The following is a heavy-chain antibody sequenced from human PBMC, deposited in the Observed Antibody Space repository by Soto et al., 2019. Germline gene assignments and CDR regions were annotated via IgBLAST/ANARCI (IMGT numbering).Heavy chain of an antibody. CDR2: ISHLENT. J-gene: IGHJ4*02. Sequence: PSETLSLTCTVSGASISYGGFSWSWIRQSPGKGLEWIGYISHLENTYLHPSFKSRLTMSIDRTRNQFSLKLSSVTAADMAVYYCARGGGYDPFDYWGQGVLVTVS. CDR1: GASISYGGFS. V-gene: IGHV4-30-2*06. D-gene: IGHD5-12*01. CDR3: ARGGGYDPFDY.